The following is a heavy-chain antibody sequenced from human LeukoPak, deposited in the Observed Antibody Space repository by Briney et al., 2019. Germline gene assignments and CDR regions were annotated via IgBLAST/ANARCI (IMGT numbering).Heavy chain of an antibody. V-gene: IGHV2-70*04. CDR2: IDWDDDK. D-gene: IGHD2-2*01. CDR1: GFSLTTTAMR. Sequence: SGPALVKPTRPLTLTCTFSGFSLTTTAMRASWIRQPPEKALEWLALIDWDDDKIYSTSLKTRLTISKDTSKNQVVLTMTNMDPVDTATYYCALLGYSSTRTDAFDIWGQGTMVTVSS. CDR3: ALLGYSSTRTDAFDI. J-gene: IGHJ3*02.